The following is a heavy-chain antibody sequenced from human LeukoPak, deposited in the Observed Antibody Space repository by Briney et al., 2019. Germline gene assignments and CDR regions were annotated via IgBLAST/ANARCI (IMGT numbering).Heavy chain of an antibody. Sequence: SEALSLTCTVSGNSISSGDNYWSWIRQPAGTGLEWIGRIYTSGSTNYNPSLKSRVTISVDTSKNQFSLKLTAVTAADTAVYYCARGGYSNWFDPWGQGTLVTVSS. V-gene: IGHV4-61*02. CDR1: GNSISSGDNY. CDR2: IYTSGST. J-gene: IGHJ5*02. CDR3: ARGGYSNWFDP. D-gene: IGHD3-22*01.